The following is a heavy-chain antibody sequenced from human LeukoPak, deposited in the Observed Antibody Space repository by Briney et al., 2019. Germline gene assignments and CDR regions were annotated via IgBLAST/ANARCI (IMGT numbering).Heavy chain of an antibody. CDR3: ARAVTVVTRGGLVFDY. Sequence: GGSLRLSCAASGFTFSSYSMNWVRQAPGKGLEWVSYISSSSNTIYYAGSVKGRFTISRDNAKNSLFLQMNSLRDEDTSVYYCARAVTVVTRGGLVFDYWGQGTLVTVSS. CDR2: ISSSSNTI. D-gene: IGHD2-21*02. J-gene: IGHJ4*02. V-gene: IGHV3-48*02. CDR1: GFTFSSYS.